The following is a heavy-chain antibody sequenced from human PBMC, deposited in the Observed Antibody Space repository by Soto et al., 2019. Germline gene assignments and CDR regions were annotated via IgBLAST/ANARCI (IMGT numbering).Heavy chain of an antibody. D-gene: IGHD3-9*01. CDR1: GCSLSTGVVC. V-gene: IGHV2-5*02. Sequence: VPMLEDPTETVTLTCTFSGCSLSTGVVCVDWIRQPPGKALEWIDLIYWDDGKRYSTSLKTRLNITKDTSKNQVVLTLTNVDPVDTAIFFFKQKTAYEISTGYYPFDYWGQGSLVTVSS. CDR2: IYWDDGK. CDR3: KQKTAYEISTGYYPFDY. J-gene: IGHJ4*02.